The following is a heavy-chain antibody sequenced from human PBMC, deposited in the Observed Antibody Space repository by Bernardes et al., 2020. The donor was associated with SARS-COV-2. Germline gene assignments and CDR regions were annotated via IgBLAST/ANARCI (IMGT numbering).Heavy chain of an antibody. D-gene: IGHD3-9*01. CDR2: ISPKSGAT. CDR3: ASPRVDFDWLLPLDY. CDR1: GYTFSDYY. Sequence: AAVKVSCKASGYTFSDYYIHWLRQAPGQGFEWMGWISPKSGATNYAQKFQGRVTMTRDTAISTEYMQLSSLTPEDTAVYYCASPRVDFDWLLPLDYWGRGTRVTVSS. V-gene: IGHV1-2*02. J-gene: IGHJ4*02.